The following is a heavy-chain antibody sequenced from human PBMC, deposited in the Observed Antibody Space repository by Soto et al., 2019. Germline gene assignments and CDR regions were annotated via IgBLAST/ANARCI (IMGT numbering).Heavy chain of an antibody. J-gene: IGHJ5*02. V-gene: IGHV3-30-3*01. Sequence: GGSLRLSCAASGFTFSSYAMHWVRQAPGKGLEWVAVISYDGSNKYYADSVKGRFTISRDNSKNTLYLQMNSLRAEDTAVYYCARDRLAYSSFNLNWFDPWGQGTLVTVSS. CDR1: GFTFSSYA. CDR2: ISYDGSNK. CDR3: ARDRLAYSSFNLNWFDP. D-gene: IGHD6-6*01.